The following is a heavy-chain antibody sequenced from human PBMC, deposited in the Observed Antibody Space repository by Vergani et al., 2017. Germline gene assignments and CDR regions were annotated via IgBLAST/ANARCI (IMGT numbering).Heavy chain of an antibody. J-gene: IGHJ5*02. CDR1: GYTLTELS. Sequence: QVQLVQSGAEVKKPGASVKVSCKVSGYTLTELSMHWVRQAPGKGLEWMGGFDPEDGETIYAQKFQGRVTMTEDTSTDTAYMELRSLRSDDTAVYYCARHPEYYDFWSGKVYWFDPWGQGTLVTVSS. V-gene: IGHV1-24*01. D-gene: IGHD3-3*01. CDR3: ARHPEYYDFWSGKVYWFDP. CDR2: FDPEDGET.